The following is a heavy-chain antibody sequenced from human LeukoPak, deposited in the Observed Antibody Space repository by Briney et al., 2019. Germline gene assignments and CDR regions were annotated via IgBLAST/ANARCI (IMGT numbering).Heavy chain of an antibody. CDR1: GYTFTSYG. Sequence: ASVNVSCKASGYTFTSYGISWVRQAPGQGLEWMGWISAYNGNTNYAQNLQGRVTMTTATYTSTAYMALRSLRSDDQAVYYCARAPAWLVLDNWFDPWGQGTLVTVSS. D-gene: IGHD6-19*01. CDR2: ISAYNGNT. J-gene: IGHJ5*02. CDR3: ARAPAWLVLDNWFDP. V-gene: IGHV1-18*01.